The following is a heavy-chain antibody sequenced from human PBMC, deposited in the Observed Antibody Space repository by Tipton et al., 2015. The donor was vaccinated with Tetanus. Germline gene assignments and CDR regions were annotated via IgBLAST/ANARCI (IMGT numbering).Heavy chain of an antibody. CDR1: GFTVSNNY. CDR2: IYYSGST. Sequence: LRLSCAASGFTVSNNYMRWVRQAPGKGLEWIGYIYYSGSTNYYPSLKSRVTMSVDTSKNQFSLNLSSVTAADTAVYYCARGDGSTLHYWGQGTLVTVSS. CDR3: ARGDGSTLHY. J-gene: IGHJ4*02. V-gene: IGHV4-59*02. D-gene: IGHD5-24*01.